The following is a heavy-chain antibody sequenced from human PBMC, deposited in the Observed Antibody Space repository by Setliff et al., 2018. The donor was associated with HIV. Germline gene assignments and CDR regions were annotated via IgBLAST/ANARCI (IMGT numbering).Heavy chain of an antibody. CDR3: ARQGDGSSPGWFDP. CDR2: IYHSGST. V-gene: IGHV4-38-2*01. J-gene: IGHJ5*02. D-gene: IGHD6-6*01. CDR1: GYSISIGYY. Sequence: SETLSLTCAVSGYSISIGYYWGWLRQPPGKGLEWIGNIYHSGSTYYNPSLKSRVTISVDTSKNQFSLKLSSVTAADTAVYYCARQGDGSSPGWFDPWGQGTLVTVSS.